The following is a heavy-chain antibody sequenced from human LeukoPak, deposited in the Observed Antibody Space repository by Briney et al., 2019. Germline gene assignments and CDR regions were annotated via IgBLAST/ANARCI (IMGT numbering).Heavy chain of an antibody. CDR2: INPNSGGT. CDR1: GYTFTGYY. J-gene: IGHJ4*02. V-gene: IGHV1-2*02. D-gene: IGHD2-2*01. CDR3: ARDRGQVIVLAGVDY. Sequence: ASLKVSCKASGYTFTGYYVHWVRPAPGQGLEWMGWINPNSGGTNYEQKFQGRVTMTRDTSISTVYMELSRLRSDDTAVYYCARDRGQVIVLAGVDYWGRGTLVTVSS.